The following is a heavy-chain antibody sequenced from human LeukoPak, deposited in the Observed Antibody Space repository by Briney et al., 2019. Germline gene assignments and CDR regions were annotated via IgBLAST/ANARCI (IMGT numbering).Heavy chain of an antibody. CDR3: AVLLWFGESVVAGYYGMDV. CDR2: FDPVDGET. V-gene: IGHV1-24*01. D-gene: IGHD3-10*01. Sequence: ASVKVSCKVSGYTLTELSMHWVRQAPGKGLEWMGGFDPVDGETIYAQKFQGRDTLTEDTSTDTAYMELSSLRSEDTAAYYCAVLLWFGESVVAGYYGMDVWGQGTTVTVSS. J-gene: IGHJ6*02. CDR1: GYTLTELS.